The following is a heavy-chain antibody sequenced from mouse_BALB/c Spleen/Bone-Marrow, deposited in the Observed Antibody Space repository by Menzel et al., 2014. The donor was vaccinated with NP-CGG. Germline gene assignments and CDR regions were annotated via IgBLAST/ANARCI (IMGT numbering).Heavy chain of an antibody. CDR3: AREKIYGNYLWYFDV. D-gene: IGHD2-1*01. CDR1: GYTFTSSW. V-gene: IGHV1S130*01. CDR2: IHPNSGNT. Sequence: VQLQQSGSVLVRPGASVKLSCKASGYTFTSSWMHWAKQRPGQGLEWIGEIHPNSGNTNYNEKFRGKATLTVDTSSSTSYVDISSLTSEDSAVYYCAREKIYGNYLWYFDVWGAGTTVTVSS. J-gene: IGHJ1*01.